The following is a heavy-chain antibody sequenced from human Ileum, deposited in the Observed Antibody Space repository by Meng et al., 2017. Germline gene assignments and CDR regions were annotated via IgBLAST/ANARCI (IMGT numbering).Heavy chain of an antibody. CDR2: IIPIFGTA. D-gene: IGHD2-15*01. CDR1: GGTFSSYA. CDR3: ARDPGISGDAFDI. Sequence: SVKVSCKASGGTFSSYAISWVRQAPGQGLEWMGGIIPIFGTANYAQKFQGRVTITADESTSTAYMVLSSLRSEDTAVYYCARDPGISGDAFDIWGQGTMVTVSS. J-gene: IGHJ3*02. V-gene: IGHV1-69*13.